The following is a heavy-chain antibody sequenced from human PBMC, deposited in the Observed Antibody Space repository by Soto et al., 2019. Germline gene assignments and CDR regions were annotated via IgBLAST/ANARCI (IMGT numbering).Heavy chain of an antibody. D-gene: IGHD2-15*01. J-gene: IGHJ4*02. Sequence: GGSLRLSWAASGFTFSSYSMSWVRQAPGKGLEWVSYISSSSSTIYYADSVKGRFTISRDNAKNSLYLQMNSLRVDDTALYYCARDRQPDGIWTFDYWGRGVLVTVSS. CDR3: ARDRQPDGIWTFDY. CDR2: ISSSSSTI. V-gene: IGHV3-48*01. CDR1: GFTFSSYS.